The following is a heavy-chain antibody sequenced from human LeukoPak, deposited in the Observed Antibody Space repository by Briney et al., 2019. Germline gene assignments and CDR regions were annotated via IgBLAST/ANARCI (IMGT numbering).Heavy chain of an antibody. Sequence: ASVKVSCKASGYTFTGYYVHWVRQAPGQGLEWMGWINPNSGGTNYAQKFQGRVTMTRDTSISTAYMELSRLRSDDTAVYYCARTEHYDILTGYYNYWGQGTLVTVSS. CDR1: GYTFTGYY. D-gene: IGHD3-9*01. CDR2: INPNSGGT. CDR3: ARTEHYDILTGYYNY. J-gene: IGHJ4*02. V-gene: IGHV1-2*02.